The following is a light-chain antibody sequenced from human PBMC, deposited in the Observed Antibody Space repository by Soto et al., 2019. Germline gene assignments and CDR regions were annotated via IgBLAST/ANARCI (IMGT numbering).Light chain of an antibody. J-gene: IGKJ3*01. CDR2: DAS. CDR3: QQDLRPPLT. Sequence: DIQMTQSPSSLSASVGDRVTITCQASQDISNYLNWYQQKPGKAPKLLIYDASNLQSGVPSRFSASGSGTDFTLTISSLQPEDFATYYCQQDLRPPLTFGPGTKVDIK. V-gene: IGKV1-39*01. CDR1: QDISNY.